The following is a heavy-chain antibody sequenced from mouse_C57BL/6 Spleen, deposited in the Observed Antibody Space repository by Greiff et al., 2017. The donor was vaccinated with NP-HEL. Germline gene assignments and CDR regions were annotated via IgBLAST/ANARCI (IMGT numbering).Heavy chain of an antibody. V-gene: IGHV1-22*01. CDR1: GYTFTDYN. CDR2: INPNNGGT. J-gene: IGHJ2*01. CDR3: ARWNYVFFDY. Sequence: VQLKQSGPELVKPGASVKMSCKASGYTFTDYNMHWVKQSHGKSLEWIGNINPNNGGTSYNEKFKGKATLTVNKSSSTAYMELSSLTSADSAGYYCARWNYVFFDYWGQGTTLTVSS. D-gene: IGHD1-1*01.